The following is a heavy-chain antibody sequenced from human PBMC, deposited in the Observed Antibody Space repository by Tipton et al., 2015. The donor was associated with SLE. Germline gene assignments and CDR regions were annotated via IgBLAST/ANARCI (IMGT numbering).Heavy chain of an antibody. Sequence: TLSLTCTVSGGSMRISMSTYYWSWIRQTAGKGPAWMGRIYRSGSTDYNTSLKSRVTMSVDTSRNRFALKLTSVTAADAAVYYCAREGDRDYFDFWSQGMLVTVSS. CDR1: GGSMRISMSTYY. D-gene: IGHD2-21*02. V-gene: IGHV4-4*07. J-gene: IGHJ4*02. CDR2: IYRSGST. CDR3: AREGDRDYFDF.